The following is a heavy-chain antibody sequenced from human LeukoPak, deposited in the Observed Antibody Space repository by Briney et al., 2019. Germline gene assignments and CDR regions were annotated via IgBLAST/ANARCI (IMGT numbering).Heavy chain of an antibody. Sequence: SETLSLTCTVSGGSISSYYWSWIRQPPGKGLEWIGYIYYSGSTNYNPSLKSRVTISVDTSKNQFSLKLSSVTAADTAVYYCAGLFVEMATNYGMDVWGQGTTVTVSS. CDR2: IYYSGST. J-gene: IGHJ6*02. CDR3: AGLFVEMATNYGMDV. V-gene: IGHV4-59*08. CDR1: GGSISSYY. D-gene: IGHD5-24*01.